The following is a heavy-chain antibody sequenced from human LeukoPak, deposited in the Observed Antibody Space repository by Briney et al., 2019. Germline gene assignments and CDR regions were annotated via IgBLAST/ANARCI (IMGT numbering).Heavy chain of an antibody. CDR1: GGSISSGSYY. Sequence: RPSETLSLTCTVSGGSISSGSYYWSWIRRPAGKGLEWIGRIYTSGSTNYNPSLKSRVTISVDTSKNQFSLKLSSVTAADTAVYYCARGDDSSGFSIGLIDYWGQGTLVTVSS. CDR2: IYTSGST. CDR3: ARGDDSSGFSIGLIDY. J-gene: IGHJ4*02. D-gene: IGHD3-22*01. V-gene: IGHV4-61*02.